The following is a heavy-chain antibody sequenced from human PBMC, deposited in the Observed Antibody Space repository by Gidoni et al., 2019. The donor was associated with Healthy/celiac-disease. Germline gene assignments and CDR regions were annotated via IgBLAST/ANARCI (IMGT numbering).Heavy chain of an antibody. CDR1: RGSISSSSYY. J-gene: IGHJ4*02. D-gene: IGHD6-25*01. V-gene: IGHV4-39*01. CDR2: IYYNGST. CDR3: ARTQGLRIFDY. Sequence: QLQLQESCPGLVKPSETLSLTCTVSRGSISSSSYYWGWLRQPPGKGLEWIGSIYYNGSTYYNPSLKSRVTISVDTSKNQFSLKLSSVTAADTAVYYCARTQGLRIFDYWGQGTLVTVSS.